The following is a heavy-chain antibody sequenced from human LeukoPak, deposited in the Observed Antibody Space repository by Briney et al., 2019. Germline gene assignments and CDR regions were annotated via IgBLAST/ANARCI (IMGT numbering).Heavy chain of an antibody. J-gene: IGHJ6*02. Sequence: GRSLRLSCAASGFTFSSYGMHWVRQTPGKGLEWVAVISYDGSNKYYADSVKGRFTISRDNSKYTLYLQMNSLRAEDTAVYYCARVLYSGSYVYYYYGMDVWGQGTTVTVSS. CDR1: GFTFSSYG. D-gene: IGHD1-26*01. CDR2: ISYDGSNK. V-gene: IGHV3-30*03. CDR3: ARVLYSGSYVYYYYGMDV.